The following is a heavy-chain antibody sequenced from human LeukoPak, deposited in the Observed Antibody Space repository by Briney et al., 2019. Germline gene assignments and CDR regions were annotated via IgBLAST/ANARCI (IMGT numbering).Heavy chain of an antibody. CDR2: ISSSSSYI. Sequence: GGSLRLSCAASGFTFSSYSMNWVRQAPGKGLEWVSSISSSSSYICYADSVKGRFTISRDNAKNSLYLQMNSLRAEDTAVYYCARASGTTGTTFGYWGQGTLVTVSS. V-gene: IGHV3-21*01. D-gene: IGHD1-1*01. CDR1: GFTFSSYS. J-gene: IGHJ4*02. CDR3: ARASGTTGTTFGY.